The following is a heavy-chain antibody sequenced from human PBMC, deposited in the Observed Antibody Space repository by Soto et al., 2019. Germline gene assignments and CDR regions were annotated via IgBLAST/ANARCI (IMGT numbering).Heavy chain of an antibody. V-gene: IGHV3-23*01. CDR1: GFYFSTYS. D-gene: IGHD5-12*01. CDR3: ARHEGDGYNFDY. CDR2: ISASGGST. J-gene: IGHJ4*02. Sequence: GGSLRLSCAASGFYFSTYSMTWVRQAPGKGLEWVSAISASGGSTYYADSVKGRFTISRDNSKNTLYLQWSSLKASDTAMYYCARHEGDGYNFDYWGQGTLVTVSS.